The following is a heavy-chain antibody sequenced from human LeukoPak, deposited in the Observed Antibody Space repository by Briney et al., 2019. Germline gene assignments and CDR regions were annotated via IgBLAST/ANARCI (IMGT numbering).Heavy chain of an antibody. CDR1: GFILSSHW. D-gene: IGHD2-15*01. V-gene: IGHV3-74*01. CDR3: ARTTSGPEI. J-gene: IGHJ4*02. Sequence: GGSLRPTCAAPGFILSSHWMHWVRQGAAKGLVWVSRISGDGRTTNYADSVKGRFTISKDNAKSMVYLQMDSLRVDDTAVYYCARTTSGPEIWGQGTVVTVSS. CDR2: ISGDGRTT.